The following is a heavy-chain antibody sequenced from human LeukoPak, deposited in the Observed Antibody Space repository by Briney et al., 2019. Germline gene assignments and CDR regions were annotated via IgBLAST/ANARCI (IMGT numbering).Heavy chain of an antibody. D-gene: IGHD6-13*01. V-gene: IGHV1-2*02. CDR2: INPKSGAA. CDR3: ARGAEAETSPLDF. CDR1: GYIFSDYY. Sequence: ASVKVSGKASGYIFSDYYMHWVRQAPGQGLEWLGWINPKSGAADYAQQFRGRVTMTRDTSINTDYMEMKRVTSDDTAVYYCARGAEAETSPLDFWGQGTLVIVSS. J-gene: IGHJ4*02.